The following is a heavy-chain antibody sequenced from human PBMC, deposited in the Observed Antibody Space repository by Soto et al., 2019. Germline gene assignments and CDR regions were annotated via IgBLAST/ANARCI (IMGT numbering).Heavy chain of an antibody. Sequence: GGSLRLSCAASGFTFSSYAMSWVRQAPGKGLEWVSAISGSGGSTYYADSVKGRFTISRDNSKNTLYLQMNSLRAEDTAVYYCAKDLNPYCSGGSCYSVHAFDIWGQGTMVTVSS. J-gene: IGHJ3*02. CDR2: ISGSGGST. D-gene: IGHD2-15*01. V-gene: IGHV3-23*01. CDR3: AKDLNPYCSGGSCYSVHAFDI. CDR1: GFTFSSYA.